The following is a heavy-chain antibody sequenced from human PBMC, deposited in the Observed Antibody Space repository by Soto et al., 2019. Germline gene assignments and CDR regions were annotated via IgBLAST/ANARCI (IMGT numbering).Heavy chain of an antibody. D-gene: IGHD6-19*01. CDR2: LSASGRDT. J-gene: IGHJ4*02. CDR1: GFTFSNFA. V-gene: IGHV3-23*01. Sequence: EVQLLESGGELVQLGGSLRLSCAASGFTFSNFAMSWVRQAPGRGLEWVSGLSASGRDTYYADSVKDRFTVSRDNSKNTLYLQMNSLRAEDTAIYYCAKGKTSGWYYFDYWGQGALVTVSS. CDR3: AKGKTSGWYYFDY.